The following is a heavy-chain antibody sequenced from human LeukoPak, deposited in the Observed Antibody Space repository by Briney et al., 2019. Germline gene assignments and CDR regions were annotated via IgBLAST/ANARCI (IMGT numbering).Heavy chain of an antibody. D-gene: IGHD3-10*01. J-gene: IGHJ3*02. CDR3: EKTGSGSKGRRAFDI. CDR2: ISGCGGST. Sequence: GGSLRLSCAASGFTFSSYAMSWVRQAPGKGLEWVSAISGCGGSTYYADSVKGRFTISRDNSKNTLYLQMNSLRAEDTAVYYCEKTGSGSKGRRAFDIWGQGTMVTVSS. CDR1: GFTFSSYA. V-gene: IGHV3-23*01.